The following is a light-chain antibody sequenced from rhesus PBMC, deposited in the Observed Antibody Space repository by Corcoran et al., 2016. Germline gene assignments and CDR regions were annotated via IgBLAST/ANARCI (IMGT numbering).Light chain of an antibody. Sequence: DIQMTQSPSSLSASVGDRVTITCRASQGISNWLAWYQQKPGKAPKLPIYKASSLQSGVPSRCTGRGAVTDFTLSISSLQSEDFAIYCCQQYSSGPPTFGGGTKVEVK. CDR1: QGISNW. CDR3: QQYSSGPPT. J-gene: IGKJ4*01. V-gene: IGKV1-21*01. CDR2: KAS.